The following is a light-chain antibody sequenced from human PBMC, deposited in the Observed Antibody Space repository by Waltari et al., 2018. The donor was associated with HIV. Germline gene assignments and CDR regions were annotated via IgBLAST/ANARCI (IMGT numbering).Light chain of an antibody. Sequence: DIQMTQSPSTLSASVGDRVTITCRASQRISSWFAWYQQKPGKAPKLLIYKASSLESGVPSRFSGSGSGTECTLTISSLQPDDFATYYCQQYNSYSPSTFGQGTKVEIK. CDR3: QQYNSYSPST. CDR2: KAS. V-gene: IGKV1-5*03. CDR1: QRISSW. J-gene: IGKJ1*01.